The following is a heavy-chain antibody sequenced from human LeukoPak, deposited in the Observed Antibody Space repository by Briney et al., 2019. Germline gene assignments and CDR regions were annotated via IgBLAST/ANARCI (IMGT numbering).Heavy chain of an antibody. CDR2: INPNSGGT. CDR3: ARELNYDSSGYYFDY. J-gene: IGHJ4*02. Sequence: ASVKVSCKASGYAFTDFYIHWVRQAPGQGLEWMGWINPNSGGTTYAQKFQGRVTMTTDTSISTAYLELNGLRSDDTAVYYCARELNYDSSGYYFDYWGQGTLVTVSS. V-gene: IGHV1-2*02. CDR1: GYAFTDFY. D-gene: IGHD3-22*01.